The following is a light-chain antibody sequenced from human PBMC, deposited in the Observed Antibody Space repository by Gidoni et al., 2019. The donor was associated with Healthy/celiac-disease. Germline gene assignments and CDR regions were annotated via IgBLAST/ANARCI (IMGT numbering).Light chain of an antibody. V-gene: IGKV1-33*01. CDR3: QQYDNLPLT. CDR2: DAS. J-gene: IGKJ4*01. CDR1: QDIRNY. Sequence: DIQMTQSPSSLSASGGDRVTITCQASQDIRNYLNWYQQKPGKAPKLLIYDASNLETGVPSRFSGSGSVTDFTFTISSLQPEDIATYYCQQYDNLPLTFGGGTKVEIK.